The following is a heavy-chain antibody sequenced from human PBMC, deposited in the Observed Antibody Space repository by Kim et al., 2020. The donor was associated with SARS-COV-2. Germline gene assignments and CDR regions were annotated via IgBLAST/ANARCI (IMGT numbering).Heavy chain of an antibody. Sequence: CHPSPKSRLTMSLDTSKNHFSLKLSSVTAADTAIYYCARSGSTGGFDWFDTWGPGTLVTVSS. D-gene: IGHD4-17*01. J-gene: IGHJ5*02. V-gene: IGHV4-59*10. CDR3: ARSGSTGGFDWFDT.